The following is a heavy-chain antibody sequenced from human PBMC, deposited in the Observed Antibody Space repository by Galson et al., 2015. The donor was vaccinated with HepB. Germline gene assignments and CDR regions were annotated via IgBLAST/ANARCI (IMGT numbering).Heavy chain of an antibody. CDR3: ARDPTGYSSSWYVPAFDI. D-gene: IGHD6-13*01. CDR2: IWYDGSNK. J-gene: IGHJ3*02. CDR1: GFTFSGYG. Sequence: LRLSCAASGFTFSGYGMHWVRQAPGKGLEWVAVIWYDGSNKYYADSVKGRFTISRDNSKNSLYLQMNSLRAEDTAVYYCARDPTGYSSSWYVPAFDIWGQGTMVTVSS. V-gene: IGHV3-33*01.